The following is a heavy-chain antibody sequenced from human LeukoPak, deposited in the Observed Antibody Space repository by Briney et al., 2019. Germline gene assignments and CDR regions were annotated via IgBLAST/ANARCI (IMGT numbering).Heavy chain of an antibody. CDR2: IYYSGST. CDR1: GGSISSGGYY. CDR3: ARAKGPDDYYDRSGYYYFDY. Sequence: SETLSLTCTVSGGSISSGGYYWSWIRQHPGKGLEWIGYIYYSGSTYYNPSLKSRVTISVDTSKNQFSLKLSSVTAADTAVYYCARAKGPDDYYDRSGYYYFDYWGQGTLVTVSS. D-gene: IGHD3-22*01. J-gene: IGHJ4*02. V-gene: IGHV4-31*03.